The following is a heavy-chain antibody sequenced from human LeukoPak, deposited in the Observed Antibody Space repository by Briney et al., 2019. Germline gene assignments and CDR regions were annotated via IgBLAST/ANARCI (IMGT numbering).Heavy chain of an antibody. J-gene: IGHJ4*02. CDR2: ISSNGGST. D-gene: IGHD3-16*01. V-gene: IGHV3-64*01. CDR3: ARGLYEQLIDY. Sequence: GGSLRLSCAASGFTFSSYAMHWVRQAPGKGLEYVSAISSNGGSTYYANSVKGRFTISRDNSKNTLYLQMGSRRAEDMAVYYCARGLYEQLIDYWGQGTLVTVSS. CDR1: GFTFSSYA.